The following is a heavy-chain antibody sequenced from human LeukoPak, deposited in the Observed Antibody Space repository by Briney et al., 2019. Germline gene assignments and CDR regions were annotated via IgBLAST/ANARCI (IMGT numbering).Heavy chain of an antibody. CDR2: INPNSGNT. V-gene: IGHV1-8*01. D-gene: IGHD5-18*01. J-gene: IGHJ4*02. CDR1: GYTFTSYD. Sequence: AAVKVSCKAFGYTFTSYDINCVRQATGQGLEWMGWINPNSGNTDYAQKFQGRVTITRDTSISTAYMELSSLRSEDTAVYYCARGVGHRGQEHSYVYYFDYWGQGPLVTVSS. CDR3: ARGVGHRGQEHSYVYYFDY.